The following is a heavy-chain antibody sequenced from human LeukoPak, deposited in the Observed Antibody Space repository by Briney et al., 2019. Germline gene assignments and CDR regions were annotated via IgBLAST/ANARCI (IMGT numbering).Heavy chain of an antibody. J-gene: IGHJ3*02. Sequence: ASVKVSCKASGYTFTSYYMHWVRQAPGQGLEWMGMINPSGGSTSHTQKFQGRVTMTRDTYTSTVYMELSSLRSEDTAVYYCARVVVGGFPGPADVFDIWGQGTMVTVSS. V-gene: IGHV1-46*01. D-gene: IGHD3-16*01. CDR2: INPSGGST. CDR3: ARVVVGGFPGPADVFDI. CDR1: GYTFTSYY.